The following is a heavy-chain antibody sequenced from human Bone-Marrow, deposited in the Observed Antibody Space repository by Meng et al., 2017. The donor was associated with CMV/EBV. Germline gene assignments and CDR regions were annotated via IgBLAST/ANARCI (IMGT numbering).Heavy chain of an antibody. CDR1: SSISSGGYS. Sequence: SSISSGGYSCSWIRQHPGRGLEWVGYLYYSGGTYYTPSLKSRVTISVDTSKNQFSLKLSSVTAADTAVYYCARGGHYDILTGYPDYWGQGTLVTVSS. CDR2: LYYSGGT. CDR3: ARGGHYDILTGYPDY. D-gene: IGHD3-9*01. V-gene: IGHV4-31*02. J-gene: IGHJ4*02.